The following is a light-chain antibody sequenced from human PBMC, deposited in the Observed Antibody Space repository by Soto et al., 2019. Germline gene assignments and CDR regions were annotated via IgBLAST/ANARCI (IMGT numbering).Light chain of an antibody. J-gene: IGKJ5*01. Sequence: IVLTQSPATLSLSPGERATLSCRASQSVTKCLAWYQQQPGQAPRLLIYDVSSRAPGILARFSGSGSGTDFTLTISSLEPEDFAVYYCQQCNNWPPITFGQGTRLEIK. V-gene: IGKV3-11*01. CDR2: DVS. CDR3: QQCNNWPPIT. CDR1: QSVTKC.